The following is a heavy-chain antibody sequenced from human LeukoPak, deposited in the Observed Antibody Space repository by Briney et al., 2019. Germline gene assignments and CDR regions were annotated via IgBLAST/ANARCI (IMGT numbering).Heavy chain of an antibody. V-gene: IGHV4-34*01. CDR2: INHSGST. CDR1: GGSFSGYY. D-gene: IGHD3-10*01. J-gene: IGHJ6*04. CDR3: ARLPFYGSGSYYPYGMDV. Sequence: SETLSLTCAVYGGSFSGYYSSWIPHPPGKGLEWIGEINHSGSTNYNPSLKSRVTISVDTSKNQFSLKLSSVTAADTAVYYCARLPFYGSGSYYPYGMDVWGKGTTATVSS.